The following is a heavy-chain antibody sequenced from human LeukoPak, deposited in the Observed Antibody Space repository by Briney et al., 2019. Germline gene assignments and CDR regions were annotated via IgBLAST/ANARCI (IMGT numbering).Heavy chain of an antibody. Sequence: GGSLRLSCAASGFTFSSYWMGWVRQAPGKGLEWVANIKQDGSEKYYVDSVKGRFTISRDNAKNSLYLQMNSLRAEDTAVYYCARAPVVVGDDYFDYWGQGTLVTVSS. V-gene: IGHV3-7*01. CDR3: ARAPVVVGDDYFDY. J-gene: IGHJ4*02. CDR1: GFTFSSYW. D-gene: IGHD3-22*01. CDR2: IKQDGSEK.